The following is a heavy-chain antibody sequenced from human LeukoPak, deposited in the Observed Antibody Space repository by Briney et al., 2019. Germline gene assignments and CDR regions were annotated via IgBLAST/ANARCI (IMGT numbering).Heavy chain of an antibody. CDR3: ARSETTVTWYAAEYFDY. CDR1: GGSIGDHY. V-gene: IGHV4-4*07. Sequence: PSETLSLTCTVSGGSIGDHYWSWIRQPAGKGLEWLGRIYVSGTSNYSPSLKSRVTMSLDTSKNQFSLKLTSVTAAGTAIYYCARSETTVTWYAAEYFDYWGHGALVTVSS. CDR2: IYVSGTS. J-gene: IGHJ4*01. D-gene: IGHD6-13*01.